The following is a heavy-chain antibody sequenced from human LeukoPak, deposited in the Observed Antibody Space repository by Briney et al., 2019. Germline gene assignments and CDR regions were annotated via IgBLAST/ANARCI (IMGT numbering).Heavy chain of an antibody. CDR3: AKDQWLDY. CDR2: IGTSGNTI. Sequence: GGSLRLSCAASGFTFSGYIMNWVRQAPGKGLEWVSFIGTSGNTIYYADSVKGRFTVSRDNAKNSLYLQMNSLRAEDTAVYYCAKDQWLDYWGQGTLVTVSS. D-gene: IGHD6-19*01. CDR1: GFTFSGYI. V-gene: IGHV3-48*01. J-gene: IGHJ4*02.